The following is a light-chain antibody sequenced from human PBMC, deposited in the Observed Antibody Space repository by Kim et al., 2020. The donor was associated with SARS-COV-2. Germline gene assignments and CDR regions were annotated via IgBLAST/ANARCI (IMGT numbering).Light chain of an antibody. J-gene: IGLJ1*01. CDR2: QDN. V-gene: IGLV3-1*01. CDR3: QAWDSSTGV. Sequence: VDTGQTASITCSGDKLGDKYAFWYQQKPGQSPVLVIYQDNKRPSGIPERFSGSNSGNTATLTISGTQAMDEADYYCQAWDSSTGVFGTGTKVTVL. CDR1: KLGDKY.